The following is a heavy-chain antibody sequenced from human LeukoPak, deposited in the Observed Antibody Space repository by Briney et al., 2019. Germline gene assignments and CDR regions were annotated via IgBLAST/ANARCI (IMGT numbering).Heavy chain of an antibody. J-gene: IGHJ4*02. CDR1: GFTFSSYA. CDR2: ISSSSSYI. D-gene: IGHD3-10*01. CDR3: AREGYYGSGSHIDY. Sequence: PGGSLRLSCAASGFTFSSYAMSWVRQAPGKGLEWVSSISSSSSYIYYADSVKGRFTISRDNAKNSLYLQMNSLRAEDTAVYYCAREGYYGSGSHIDYWGQGTLVTVSS. V-gene: IGHV3-21*01.